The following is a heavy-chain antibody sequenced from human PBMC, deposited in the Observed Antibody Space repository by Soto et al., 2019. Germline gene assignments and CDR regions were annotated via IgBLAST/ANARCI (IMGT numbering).Heavy chain of an antibody. V-gene: IGHV4-34*01. CDR3: ASPYYYDSSGYYYGMDV. CDR1: GGSFSGYY. CDR2: INHSGST. D-gene: IGHD3-22*01. J-gene: IGHJ6*02. Sequence: ASETLSLTCAVYGGSFSGYYWTWIRQPPGTGLEWIGEINHSGSTYYNPSLKSRVTISVDTSKNQFSLKLSSVTAADTAVYYCASPYYYDSSGYYYGMDVWGQGTTVTVSS.